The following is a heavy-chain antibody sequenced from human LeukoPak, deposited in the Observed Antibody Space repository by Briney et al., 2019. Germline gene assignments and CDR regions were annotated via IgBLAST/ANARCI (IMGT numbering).Heavy chain of an antibody. CDR2: LNPNSGAT. CDR3: AKDGGAHMTDY. J-gene: IGHJ4*02. Sequence: ASVKVSCKASGYTFIGYYIHWVRLAPGQGLEWMGWLNPNSGATNYAQKFQGRVTMSRDTSIRTAYMEVSTLRSDDAAVYYYAKDGGAHMTDYWGQGTLVTISS. CDR1: GYTFIGYY. V-gene: IGHV1-2*02. D-gene: IGHD1-26*01.